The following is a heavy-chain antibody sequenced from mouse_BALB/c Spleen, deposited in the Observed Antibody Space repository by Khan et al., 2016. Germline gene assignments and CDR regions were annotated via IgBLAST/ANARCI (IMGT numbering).Heavy chain of an antibody. CDR3: ARYGYDGFDY. J-gene: IGHJ2*01. D-gene: IGHD2-2*01. V-gene: IGHV9-3*02. CDR1: GYTFTNYG. CDR2: INTNTGEP. Sequence: QIQLVQSGPELKKPGETVKISCKASGYTFTNYGMNWVKQAPGKGLKWMGWINTNTGEPTYAEEFKGRYAFSSETSASTAYLQINNLKNEDTATYFCARYGYDGFDYWGQGTTLTVSS.